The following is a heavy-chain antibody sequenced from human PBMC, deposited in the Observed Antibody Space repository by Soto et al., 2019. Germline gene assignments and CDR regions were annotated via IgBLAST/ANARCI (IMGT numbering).Heavy chain of an antibody. Sequence: SETLSLTCTVSGGSVSSGSYYWSWIRQPPGKGLEWIGYIYYSGSTNYNPSLKSRVTISVDTSKNQFSLKLSSVTAADTAVYYCARKIAAAGTGFDYWGQGTLVTVSS. V-gene: IGHV4-61*01. D-gene: IGHD6-13*01. CDR2: IYYSGST. CDR3: ARKIAAAGTGFDY. J-gene: IGHJ4*02. CDR1: GGSVSSGSYY.